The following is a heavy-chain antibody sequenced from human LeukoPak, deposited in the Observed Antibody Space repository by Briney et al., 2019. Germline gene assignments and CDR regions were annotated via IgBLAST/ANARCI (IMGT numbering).Heavy chain of an antibody. Sequence: ASVKVSCKASGYTFTGYYMHWVRRAPGQGLEWMGRINPNSGGTNYAQKFQGRVTMTRDTSISTAYMELSRLRSDDTAVYYCARVPYSSSWYGFDYWGQGTLVTVSS. CDR2: INPNSGGT. CDR3: ARVPYSSSWYGFDY. J-gene: IGHJ4*02. D-gene: IGHD6-13*01. V-gene: IGHV1-2*06. CDR1: GYTFTGYY.